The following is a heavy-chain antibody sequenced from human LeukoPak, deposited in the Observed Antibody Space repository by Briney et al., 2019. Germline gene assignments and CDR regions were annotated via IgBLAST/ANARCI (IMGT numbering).Heavy chain of an antibody. J-gene: IGHJ6*02. D-gene: IGHD3-22*01. CDR3: ARDYYDSSGNSYYYYGMDV. CDR2: LSSSGVYI. V-gene: IGHV3-21*01. Sequence: GGSLRLSCAASGFTFSIYSMNWVRQAPGKGLEWVSSLSSSGVYIYYADSVKGRFTISRDNAKNSLYLQMNSLRAEDTAVYYCARDYYDSSGNSYYYYGMDVWGQGTTVTVSS. CDR1: GFTFSIYS.